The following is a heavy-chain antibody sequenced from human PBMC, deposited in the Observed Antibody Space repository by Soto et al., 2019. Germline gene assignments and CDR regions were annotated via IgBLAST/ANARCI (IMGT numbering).Heavy chain of an antibody. CDR2: FSVYIGNT. V-gene: IGHV1-18*01. CDR1: GYTFTSYG. D-gene: IGHD3-9*01. Sequence: ASVKVSCKASGYTFTSYGISWVRQAPGQGFEWLGWFSVYIGNTIYAQKLQGRVTMTTDTSTSTAYLELRSLRSDDTALFYCARASPDILTGYQYYFDYWGQGTLVTVSS. CDR3: ARASPDILTGYQYYFDY. J-gene: IGHJ4*02.